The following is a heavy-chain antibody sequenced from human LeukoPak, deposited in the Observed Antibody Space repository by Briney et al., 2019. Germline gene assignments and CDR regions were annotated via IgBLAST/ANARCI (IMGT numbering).Heavy chain of an antibody. J-gene: IGHJ1*01. V-gene: IGHV3-23*01. CDR3: AKDDAWGRYKD. CDR2: VSPSGGIT. Sequence: GGSLRLSCAASGFTFSSHGMNWVRQAPGKGLEWVSGVSPSGGITYYTDSVKGRFTISRDNSKNTVSLQMNSLRGDDTAVYYCAKDDAWGRYKDWGQGTLVTVSS. D-gene: IGHD3-16*01. CDR1: GFTFSSHG.